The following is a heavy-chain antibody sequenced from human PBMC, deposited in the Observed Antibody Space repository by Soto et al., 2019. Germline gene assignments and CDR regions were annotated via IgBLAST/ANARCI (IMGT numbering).Heavy chain of an antibody. CDR1: GGSISSYY. CDR3: ARRVLWFGELSGRAFDI. D-gene: IGHD3-10*01. Sequence: SETLSLTCTVSGGSISSYYWSWIRQPPGKGLEWIGYIYYSGSTNYNPSLKSRVTISVDTSKNQFSLKLSSVTAADTVVYYCARRVLWFGELSGRAFDIWGQGTMVTVSS. V-gene: IGHV4-59*08. J-gene: IGHJ3*02. CDR2: IYYSGST.